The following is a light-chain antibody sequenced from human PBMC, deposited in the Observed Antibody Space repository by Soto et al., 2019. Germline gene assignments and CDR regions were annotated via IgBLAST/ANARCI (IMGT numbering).Light chain of an antibody. V-gene: IGLV2-8*01. J-gene: IGLJ2*01. Sequence: QSALTQPPSASGSPGQSVTISCTGTSSDVGGYEYVSWYQQHPGKAPKVMIYEVNKRPSGVPDRFSGSKSGNTASLTVSGLQAEDEADYYCSSYTTIKTVVFGGGTKLTVL. CDR1: SSDVGGYEY. CDR2: EVN. CDR3: SSYTTIKTVV.